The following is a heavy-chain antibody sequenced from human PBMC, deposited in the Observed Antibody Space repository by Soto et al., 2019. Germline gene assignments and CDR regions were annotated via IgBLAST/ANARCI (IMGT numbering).Heavy chain of an antibody. CDR3: AKGQLVITTLGDWFAP. J-gene: IGHJ5*02. CDR1: GFTFSSYG. V-gene: IGHV3-30*18. D-gene: IGHD3-22*01. CDR2: ISYDGSNK. Sequence: QVQLVESGGGVVQPGRSLRLSCAASGFTFSSYGMHWVRQAPGKGLEWVAVISYDGSNKYYADSVKGRFTISRDNSKNXLYLQMNSLRAEDTAVYYCAKGQLVITTLGDWFAPWGQGTLVTVSS.